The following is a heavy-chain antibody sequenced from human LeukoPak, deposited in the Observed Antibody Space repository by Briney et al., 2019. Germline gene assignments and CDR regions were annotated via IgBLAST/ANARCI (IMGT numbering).Heavy chain of an antibody. V-gene: IGHV2-26*01. CDR1: GFSLSSTRMG. CDR3: TRVVRYTSSWYPNYYFDY. Sequence: SGPVLVKHTETLTLTCTVSGFSLSSTRMGVSWIRQPPGKALKWLAQIFSNDEKSYSTSLKSRLTISKDTSKSPVVLTMTNMDPVDTGTYYCTRVVRYTSSWYPNYYFDYWGQGTLVTVSS. J-gene: IGHJ4*02. CDR2: IFSNDEK. D-gene: IGHD6-13*01.